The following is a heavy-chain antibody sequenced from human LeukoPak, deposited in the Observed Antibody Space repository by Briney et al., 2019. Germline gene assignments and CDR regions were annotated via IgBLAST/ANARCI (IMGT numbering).Heavy chain of an antibody. D-gene: IGHD3-9*01. J-gene: IGHJ5*02. V-gene: IGHV4-39*07. CDR1: DVSISNNGRY. CDR2: AYHTGAT. CDR3: ARGGAYYDILTGYINNWFDP. Sequence: PSETLSLTCSVSDVSISNNGRYWAWIRQSPGKGLEWIGSAYHTGATNYNPSLESRVSMSVDTSKNQFSLKLRSVTAADTAVYYCARGGAYYDILTGYINNWFDPWGQGTLVTVSS.